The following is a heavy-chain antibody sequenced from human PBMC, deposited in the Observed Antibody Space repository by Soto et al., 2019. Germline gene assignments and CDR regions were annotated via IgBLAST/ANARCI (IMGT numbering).Heavy chain of an antibody. CDR2: IYYSGTT. J-gene: IGHJ6*02. Sequence: TLSLTCAVSNGSVSSGTYSWSWVRQPPGKGLEWIGYIYYSGTTYYTPSLKSRLTMSMDRANDHFSLNLTSVTAADTAVYFCARGHYYYGMDVWGQGITVTVSS. CDR1: NGSVSSGTYS. CDR3: ARGHYYYGMDV. V-gene: IGHV4-30-2*01.